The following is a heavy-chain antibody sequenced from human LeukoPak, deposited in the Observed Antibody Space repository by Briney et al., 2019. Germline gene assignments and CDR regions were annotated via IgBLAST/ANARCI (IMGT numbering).Heavy chain of an antibody. CDR2: TYYRSKWYN. CDR3: ARSLGYWYFDL. CDR1: GDSFSSNSAA. Sequence: SQTLSLTCAISGDSFSSNSAAWNWIRQSPWRGLEWLGRTYYRSKWYNDYAVSVKSRIPINPDTSKNQFSLQLNSVTPEDTAVYYCARSLGYWYFDLWGRGTLVTVSS. D-gene: IGHD3-16*01. J-gene: IGHJ2*01. V-gene: IGHV6-1*01.